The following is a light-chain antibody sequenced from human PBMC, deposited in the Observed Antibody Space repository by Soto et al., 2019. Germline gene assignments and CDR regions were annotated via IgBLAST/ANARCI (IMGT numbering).Light chain of an antibody. CDR1: QSVSSN. V-gene: IGKV3-15*01. CDR2: GAS. CDR3: QQYDKWPRWT. Sequence: VMTPSPDSLAVSLGERATLSYRASQSVSSNLAWYQQKPGRAPRLVIYGASTRATGIPARFSGSGSGTEFTLTISSLQSEDFAVYYCQQYDKWPRWTFGQGTKVDI. J-gene: IGKJ1*01.